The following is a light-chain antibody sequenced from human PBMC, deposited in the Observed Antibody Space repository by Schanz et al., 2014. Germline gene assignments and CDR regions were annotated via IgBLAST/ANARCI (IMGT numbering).Light chain of an antibody. Sequence: AIRMTQSPSSLSASTGDTVTVTCRASQDIGTLVWYQQKPGTVPKLLISGASTLQTGVPSRFGGSGSGTDFTLTISSLQPEDFATYYCQQYHSYPHTFGPGTKVDIK. J-gene: IGKJ3*01. CDR2: GAS. CDR1: QDIGT. V-gene: IGKV1-8*01. CDR3: QQYHSYPHT.